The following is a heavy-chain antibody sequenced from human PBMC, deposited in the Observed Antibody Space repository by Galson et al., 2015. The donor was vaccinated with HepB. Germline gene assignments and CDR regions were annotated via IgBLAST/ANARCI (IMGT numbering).Heavy chain of an antibody. CDR1: GFTVSTNY. CDR3: ARDLGDDYVNDY. D-gene: IGHD4-17*01. CDR2: IYTNGST. Sequence: SLRLSCAASGFTVSTNYMSWVRQAPGKGLEWVSVIYTNGSTYYADSLKGRFTISRDNSKNTLYLQMNSLRGEDTAVYYCARDLGDDYVNDYWGQGALVTVSS. V-gene: IGHV3-66*03. J-gene: IGHJ4*02.